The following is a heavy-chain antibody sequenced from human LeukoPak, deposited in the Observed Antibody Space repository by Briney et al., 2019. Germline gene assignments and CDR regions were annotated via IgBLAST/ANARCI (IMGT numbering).Heavy chain of an antibody. CDR3: ARDSRETGSTSDFDF. V-gene: IGHV1-18*04. CDR1: GYTFYDYG. D-gene: IGHD1-7*01. CDR2: IGADTGNT. Sequence: ASVKVSCKTSGYTFYDYGISWVRQAPGQGLEWMGWIGADTGNTNFAQKLQDRATMTTDTSTSTAYMELRSLTSDDTAVYYCARDSRETGSTSDFDFWGQGTLVTVSS. J-gene: IGHJ4*02.